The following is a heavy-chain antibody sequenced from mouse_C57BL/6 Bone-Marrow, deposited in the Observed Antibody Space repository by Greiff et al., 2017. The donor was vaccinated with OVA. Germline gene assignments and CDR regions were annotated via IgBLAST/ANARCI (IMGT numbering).Heavy chain of an antibody. J-gene: IGHJ3*01. D-gene: IGHD1-1*02. Sequence: QVQLQQSGAELMKPGASVKLSCKATGYTFTGYWIEWVKQRPGPGLEWIGEILPGSGSTNDNEKFKGKATFTADTSSNTAYMQLSSLTTEYSAIYYCARGYYGPFAYWGQGTLVTVSA. CDR1: GYTFTGYW. V-gene: IGHV1-9*01. CDR2: ILPGSGST. CDR3: ARGYYGPFAY.